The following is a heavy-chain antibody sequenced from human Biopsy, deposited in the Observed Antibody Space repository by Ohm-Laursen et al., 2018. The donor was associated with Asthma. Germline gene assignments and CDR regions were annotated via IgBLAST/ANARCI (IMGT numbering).Heavy chain of an antibody. Sequence: SVKVSCKSLGGTFNTYVIGWVRQAPGQGLEWMGGINSVFGTTTYPQKFQDRVTITADDSTSTVYMELSSLRFEDTAVYYCARKAGSCISRTCYSLDFWGQGTLATVSS. J-gene: IGHJ4*02. CDR2: INSVFGTT. V-gene: IGHV1-69*13. D-gene: IGHD2-2*01. CDR3: ARKAGSCISRTCYSLDF. CDR1: GGTFNTYV.